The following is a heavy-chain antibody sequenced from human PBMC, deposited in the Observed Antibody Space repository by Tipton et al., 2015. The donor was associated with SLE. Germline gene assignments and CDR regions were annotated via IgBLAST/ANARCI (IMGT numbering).Heavy chain of an antibody. V-gene: IGHV3-53*01. D-gene: IGHD5-18*01. CDR3: AKDLSGYSYDW. CDR1: GGTFSGYL. J-gene: IGHJ4*02. Sequence: LSLTCAVYGGTFSGYLWSWIRQAPGKGLEWVSHIYSGGSAYHADSVKGRFTISRDNSKNTLYLQMNSLRAEDTAVYYCAKDLSGYSYDWWGQGTLVTVSS. CDR2: IYSGGSA.